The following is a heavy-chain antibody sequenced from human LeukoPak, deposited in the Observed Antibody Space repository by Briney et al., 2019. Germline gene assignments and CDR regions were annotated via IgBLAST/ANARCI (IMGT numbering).Heavy chain of an antibody. CDR3: ARARPLVLDY. D-gene: IGHD3-10*01. CDR1: GFTFSSYA. V-gene: IGHV3-30*04. Sequence: GGSLRLSCAASGFTFSSYAMHWVRQAPGKGLEWVAVISYDGSNKYYADSVKGRFTIPRDNSKNTLYLQMNSLRAEDTAVYYCARARPLVLDYWGQGTLVTVSS. J-gene: IGHJ4*02. CDR2: ISYDGSNK.